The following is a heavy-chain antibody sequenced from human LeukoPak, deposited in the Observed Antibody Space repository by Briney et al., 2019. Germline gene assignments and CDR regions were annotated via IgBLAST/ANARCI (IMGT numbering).Heavy chain of an antibody. CDR3: ASTRFSAYSSGWLPGY. CDR2: FYYRGNT. V-gene: IGHV4-39*01. Sequence: SETLSLTCTVYDPSLSSSSYYWGWIRQPPGKGLEWIGSFYYRGNTYYNPSLKSRGPMSVDTSKNQFSLKLSSVTAADTAVYYCASTRFSAYSSGWLPGYWGQGTLVTVSS. CDR1: DPSLSSSSYY. D-gene: IGHD6-19*01. J-gene: IGHJ4*02.